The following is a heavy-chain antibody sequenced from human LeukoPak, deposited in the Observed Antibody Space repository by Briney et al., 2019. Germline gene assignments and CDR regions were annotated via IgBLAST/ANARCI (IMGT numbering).Heavy chain of an antibody. CDR2: MNPNSGNT. Sequence: ASVKVSCKASGYTFTSDDINWVRQATGQGLEWMERMNPNSGNTGYAQKFQGRVTMTRNTSISTAYMELSSLRSEDTAVYYCARGRRLRLGELFFYWGQGTLVTVSS. CDR3: ARGRRLRLGELFFY. V-gene: IGHV1-8*01. CDR1: GYTFTSDD. J-gene: IGHJ4*02. D-gene: IGHD3-16*01.